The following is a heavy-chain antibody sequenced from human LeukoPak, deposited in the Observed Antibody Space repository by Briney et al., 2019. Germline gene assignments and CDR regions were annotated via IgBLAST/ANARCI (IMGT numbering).Heavy chain of an antibody. J-gene: IGHJ4*02. Sequence: KPSETLSLTCTVSGGSISSSSYYWGWIRQPPGKGLEWIGSIYYSGSTYYNPSLKSRVTISVDTSKNQFSLKLSSVTAADTAVYHCARLGVRIQLWMTKNYFDYWGQGTLVTVSS. D-gene: IGHD5-18*01. CDR1: GGSISSSSYY. V-gene: IGHV4-39*07. CDR2: IYYSGST. CDR3: ARLGVRIQLWMTKNYFDY.